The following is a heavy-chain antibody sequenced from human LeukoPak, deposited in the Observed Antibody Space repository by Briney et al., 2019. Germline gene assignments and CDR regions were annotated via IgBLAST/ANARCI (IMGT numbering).Heavy chain of an antibody. J-gene: IGHJ3*02. CDR2: FIPIFGTA. V-gene: IGHV1-69*05. D-gene: IGHD3-22*01. Sequence: SVKVSCKASGGTFSSYAISWVRQAPGQGLEWMGGFIPIFGTANYAQKFQGRVTITTDESTSTAYMELSSLRSEDTAVYYCARYYDSSGYSGWAFNIWGQGTMVTVSS. CDR1: GGTFSSYA. CDR3: ARYYDSSGYSGWAFNI.